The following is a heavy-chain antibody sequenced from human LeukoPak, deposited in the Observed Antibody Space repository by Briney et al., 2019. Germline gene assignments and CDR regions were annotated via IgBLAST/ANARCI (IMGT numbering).Heavy chain of an antibody. CDR2: ISWNGGSI. CDR3: ARGYTGYFP. D-gene: IGHD3-9*01. Sequence: GGSLRLSCAASGFTFDDYSMHWVWQAPGKGLEWVSGISWNGGSIGYADSVKGRFTISRDNAKNSLYLQMNSLRAEDTAVYYCARGYTGYFPWGQGTLVIVSS. V-gene: IGHV3-9*01. CDR1: GFTFDDYS. J-gene: IGHJ5*02.